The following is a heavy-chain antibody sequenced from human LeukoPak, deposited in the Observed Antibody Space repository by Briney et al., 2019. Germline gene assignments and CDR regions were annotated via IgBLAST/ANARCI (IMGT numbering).Heavy chain of an antibody. CDR2: IYTSGST. CDR1: GGSISSYY. D-gene: IGHD6-6*01. Sequence: PSETLSLTCTVSGGSISSYYWSWIRQPAGKGLEWIGRIYTSGSTNYNPSLKSRVTISVDTSKNQFSLKLSSVTAADTAVYYCAREEKYSSSPSYYYYMDVWGKGTTVTVSS. J-gene: IGHJ6*03. CDR3: AREEKYSSSPSYYYYMDV. V-gene: IGHV4-4*07.